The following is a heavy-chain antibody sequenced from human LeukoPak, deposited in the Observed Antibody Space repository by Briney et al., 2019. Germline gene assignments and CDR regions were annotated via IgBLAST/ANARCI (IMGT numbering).Heavy chain of an antibody. CDR2: IYTSGST. Sequence: SETLSLTCTVSGGSISSFFGSWIRQAPGKGLEWVARIYTSGSTTYNPPPKSRITTPVEASTNQFTLKLRSVAAADADVYDCARGSWSYPPLDYWGQGTLVTVSS. CDR1: GGSISSFF. V-gene: IGHV4-4*07. CDR3: ARGSWSYPPLDY. J-gene: IGHJ4*02. D-gene: IGHD3-10*01.